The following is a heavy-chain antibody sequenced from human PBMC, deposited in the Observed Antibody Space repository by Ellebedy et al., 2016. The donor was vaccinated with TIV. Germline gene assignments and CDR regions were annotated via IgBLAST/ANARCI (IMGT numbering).Heavy chain of an antibody. V-gene: IGHV4-4*02. D-gene: IGHD3/OR15-3a*01. CDR3: ASLPDYRVGFVDAPMIWGH. J-gene: IGHJ4*02. CDR1: GDYISRSNW. CDR2: IYHTGST. Sequence: SETLSLTCAVSGDYISRSNWWSWVRQPPGKGLEWMGEIYHTGSTNYNPSLKSRVTISADKSKNQFSLKVTSVTAADTAIYYCASLPDYRVGFVDAPMIWGHWGQGTLVTVSS.